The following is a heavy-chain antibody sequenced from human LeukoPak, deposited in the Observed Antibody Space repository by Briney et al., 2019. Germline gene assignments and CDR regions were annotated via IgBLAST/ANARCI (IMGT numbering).Heavy chain of an antibody. CDR3: ARSSGWDDAFDI. V-gene: IGHV4-39*07. CDR2: IYYSGST. Sequence: SETLSLTCTVSGDSTSSDRYYGGWVRQPPGKGLEWIGNIYYSGSTYYNPSLKSRVTMSVDTSKNQFSLKLSPVTAADTAVYYCARSSGWDDAFDIWGHGTMVTVSS. D-gene: IGHD6-19*01. CDR1: GDSTSSDRYY. J-gene: IGHJ3*02.